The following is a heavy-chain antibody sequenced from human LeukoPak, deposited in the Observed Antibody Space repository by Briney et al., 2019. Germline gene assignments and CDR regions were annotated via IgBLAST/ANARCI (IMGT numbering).Heavy chain of an antibody. Sequence: SETLSLTCTVSSGSISSYYWSWIRRPPGKGLEWIGYIHYSGSTNYNPSLKSRVSISVETSKNQFSLKLTSVTAADTAVYSCARGLGPTAMYDPWGQGTLVTVSS. V-gene: IGHV4-59*01. CDR2: IHYSGST. CDR3: ARGLGPTAMYDP. J-gene: IGHJ5*02. D-gene: IGHD1-14*01. CDR1: SGSISSYY.